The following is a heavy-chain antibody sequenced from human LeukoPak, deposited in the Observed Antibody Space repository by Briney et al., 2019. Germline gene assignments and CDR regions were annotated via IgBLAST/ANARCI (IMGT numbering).Heavy chain of an antibody. CDR1: GDFITSDTYS. J-gene: IGHJ4*02. D-gene: IGHD6-19*01. V-gene: IGHV4-61*02. CDR2: IYTTGTT. Sequence: PSETLSLTCTLSGDFITSDTYSWSWIRQPAGMQLEWIGRIYTTGTTNYNPSLRSRVTMSIDTSKNQFSLKLNSVTAADTAVYYCARLVTAVAGTGFDYWGQGTLVTVSS. CDR3: ARLVTAVAGTGFDY.